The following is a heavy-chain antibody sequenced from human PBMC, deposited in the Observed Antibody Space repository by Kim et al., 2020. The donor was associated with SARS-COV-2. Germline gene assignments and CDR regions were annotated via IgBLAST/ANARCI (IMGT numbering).Heavy chain of an antibody. J-gene: IGHJ4*02. D-gene: IGHD4-17*01. CDR3: VKEEMSTVTTSYYFDY. CDR2: ISYEGSNK. V-gene: IGHV3-30*18. CDR1: GFTFSGYG. Sequence: GGSLRLSCAASGFTFSGYGMHWVRQAPGKGLEWVAVISYEGSNKYSVDSVKGRFTISRDNSKNTLYLQMNSLRAEDTAVYYCVKEEMSTVTTSYYFDYWGQGTLVTVSS.